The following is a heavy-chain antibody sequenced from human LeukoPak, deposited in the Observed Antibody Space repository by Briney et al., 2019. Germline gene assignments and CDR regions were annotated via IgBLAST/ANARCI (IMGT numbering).Heavy chain of an antibody. D-gene: IGHD3-16*01. J-gene: IGHJ6*02. CDR2: IKQDGSEK. CDR3: ARDKTTPIYVASYYYGTDV. CDR1: GFTFSSYW. V-gene: IGHV3-7*01. Sequence: GGSLRLSCAASGFTFSSYWMSWVRQAPGKGLEWVANIKQDGSEKYYVDSVKGRFTISRDNAKNSLYLQMNSLRAEDTAVYYCARDKTTPIYVASYYYGTDVWGQGTTVTVSS.